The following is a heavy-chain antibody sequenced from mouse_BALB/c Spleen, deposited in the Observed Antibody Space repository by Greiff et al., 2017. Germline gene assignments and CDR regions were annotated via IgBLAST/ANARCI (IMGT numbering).Heavy chain of an antibody. Sequence: VQRVESGPGLVAPSQSLSITCTVSGFSLTSYDISWIRQPPGKGLEWLGVIWTGGGTNYNSAFMSRLSISKDNSKSQVFLKMNSLQTDDTAIYYCVRDRGFAYWGQGTLVTVSA. V-gene: IGHV2-9-2*01. CDR2: IWTGGGT. CDR1: GFSLTSYD. CDR3: VRDRGFAY. J-gene: IGHJ3*01. D-gene: IGHD3-1*01.